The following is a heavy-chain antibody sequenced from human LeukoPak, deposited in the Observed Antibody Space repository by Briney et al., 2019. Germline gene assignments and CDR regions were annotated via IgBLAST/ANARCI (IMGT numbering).Heavy chain of an antibody. D-gene: IGHD2-2*01. CDR1: GYSISSGYY. CDR2: IYHSGST. V-gene: IGHV4-38-2*02. CDR3: ARIVPAANPDAPRAFDI. J-gene: IGHJ3*02. Sequence: SETLSLSCTVSGYSISSGYYWGWIRQPPGKGLEWIGSIYHSGSTYYNPSLKSRVTISVDTSKNQFSLKLSSVTAADTAVYYCARIVPAANPDAPRAFDIWGQGTMVTVSS.